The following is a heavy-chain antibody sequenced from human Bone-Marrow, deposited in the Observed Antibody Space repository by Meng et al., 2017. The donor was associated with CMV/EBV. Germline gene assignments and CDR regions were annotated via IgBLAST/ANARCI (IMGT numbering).Heavy chain of an antibody. D-gene: IGHD2-8*01. CDR3: ARDKGTALYFHYGMAV. CDR2: ISSSSSTI. V-gene: IGHV3-48*04. Sequence: GESLKISCAASGFTFSSYSMNWVRQAPGKGLEWVSYISSSSSTIYYADSVKGRFTISRDNAKNSLYLQMNSLRAEDTAVYYCARDKGTALYFHYGMAVWGQGNTVTVAS. CDR1: GFTFSSYS. J-gene: IGHJ6*02.